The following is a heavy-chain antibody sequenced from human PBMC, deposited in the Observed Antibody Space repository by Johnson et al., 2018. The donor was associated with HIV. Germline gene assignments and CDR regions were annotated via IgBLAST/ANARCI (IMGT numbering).Heavy chain of an antibody. CDR2: IKSKTDGGTT. D-gene: IGHD6-13*01. CDR3: TTGYTAAASLLAFDI. J-gene: IGHJ3*02. V-gene: IGHV3-15*01. CDR1: GFTFSNAW. Sequence: VQVVESGGGVVQPGRSLRLSCAASGFTFSNAWMSWVRQAPGKGLEWVGRIKSKTDGGTTDYAAPVNGRLAISRDDSKNTLDLQMNCLQTEDTAVYDCTTGYTAAASLLAFDIWGQGTMVTVSS.